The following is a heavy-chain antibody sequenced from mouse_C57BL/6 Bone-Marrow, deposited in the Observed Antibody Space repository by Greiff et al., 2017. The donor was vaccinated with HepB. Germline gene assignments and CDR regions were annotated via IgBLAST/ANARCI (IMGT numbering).Heavy chain of an antibody. D-gene: IGHD1-1*01. Sequence: EVQLQQSGTVLARPGASVKMSCKTSGYTFTSYWMHWVKQRPGQGLEWIGAIYPGNSDTSYNQKFKGKAKLTAGTSASTAYMELSRLTNEDSAVYYCTRDSELLPYFDYWGQGTTLTVSS. CDR2: IYPGNSDT. V-gene: IGHV1-5*01. CDR3: TRDSELLPYFDY. CDR1: GYTFTSYW. J-gene: IGHJ2*01.